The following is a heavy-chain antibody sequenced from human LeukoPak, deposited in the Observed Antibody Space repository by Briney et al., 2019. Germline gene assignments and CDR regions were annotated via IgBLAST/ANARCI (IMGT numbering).Heavy chain of an antibody. J-gene: IGHJ3*02. CDR1: GFTFSNYW. CDR3: AKDSSRDAFDI. Sequence: GGSLRLSCAASGFTFSNYWMHWVRQAPGKGLEWVSLISGDGGSTYYADSVKGRFTISRDNSKNSLYLQMNSLRTEDTALYYCAKDSSRDAFDIWGQGTMVTVSS. CDR2: ISGDGGST. V-gene: IGHV3-43*02. D-gene: IGHD6-13*01.